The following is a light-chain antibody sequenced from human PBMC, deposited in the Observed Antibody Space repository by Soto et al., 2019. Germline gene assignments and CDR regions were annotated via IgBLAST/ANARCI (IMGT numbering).Light chain of an antibody. CDR2: DVS. J-gene: IGLJ2*01. V-gene: IGLV2-14*01. Sequence: QSALTQPASVSGSSGQSITISFTGTSSDVGGYNYVSWYQQHPGKAPKLMIYDVSNRPSGVSNRFSGSKSGNTASLTISGLQAEDEADYYCSSYTSSSTLGVFGGGAKLNVL. CDR3: SSYTSSSTLGV. CDR1: SSDVGGYNY.